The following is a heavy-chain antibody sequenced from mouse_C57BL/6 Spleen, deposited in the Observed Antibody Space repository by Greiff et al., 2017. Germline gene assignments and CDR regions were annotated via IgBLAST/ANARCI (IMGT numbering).Heavy chain of an antibody. J-gene: IGHJ2*01. CDR1: GYAFSSSW. CDR3: ARSDDYDKALDY. D-gene: IGHD2-4*01. Sequence: QVQLQQSGPELVKPGASVKISCKASGYAFSSSWMSWVKQRPGKGLEWIGRIYPGDGETNYNGKFKGKATLTEDKSSSTAYMQLSSLTSEDSAVYCCARSDDYDKALDYWGQGTTLTVSS. CDR2: IYPGDGET. V-gene: IGHV1-82*01.